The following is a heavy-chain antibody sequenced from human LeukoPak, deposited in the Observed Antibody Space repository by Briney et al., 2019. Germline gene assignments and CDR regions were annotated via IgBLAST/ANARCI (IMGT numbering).Heavy chain of an antibody. V-gene: IGHV7-4-1*02. CDR3: ARGYCSSTSCYGGSY. CDR2: INTNTGNP. J-gene: IGHJ4*02. D-gene: IGHD2-2*01. Sequence: ASVKVSCKASGYTFTSYAMNWVRQAPGQGLESMGWINTNTGNPTYAQGFTGRFVFSLDTSVSTAYLQISSLKAEDTAVYYCARGYCSSTSCYGGSYWGQGTWSPSPQ. CDR1: GYTFTSYA.